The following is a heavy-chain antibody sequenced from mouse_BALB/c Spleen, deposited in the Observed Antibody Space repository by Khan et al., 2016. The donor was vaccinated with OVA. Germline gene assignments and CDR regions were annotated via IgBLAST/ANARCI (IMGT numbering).Heavy chain of an antibody. V-gene: IGHV3-1*02. Sequence: EVQLQESGPDLVKPSQSLSLTCTVTGYSITSGYSWHWIRQFPGNKLEWMAYIYFSGTINYNPSLKSRISVTRDSSKNQFFLQLNSVTTEDTDTDYCARDGNYMDYWGQGTSVTVSS. CDR1: GYSITSGYS. D-gene: IGHD2-1*01. J-gene: IGHJ4*01. CDR2: IYFSGTI. CDR3: ARDGNYMDY.